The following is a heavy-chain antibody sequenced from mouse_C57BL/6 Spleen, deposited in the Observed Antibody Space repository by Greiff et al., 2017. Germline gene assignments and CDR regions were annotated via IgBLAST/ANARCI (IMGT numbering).Heavy chain of an antibody. J-gene: IGHJ3*01. CDR3: AIDGWFAY. V-gene: IGHV1-76*01. Sequence: VQLQQSGAELVRPGASVKLSCKASGYTFTDYYINWVKQRPGQGLEWIARIYPGSGNTYYNEKFKGKATLTAEKSSSTAYMQLSSLTSEDSAVYFCAIDGWFAYWGQGTLVTVSA. CDR2: IYPGSGNT. CDR1: GYTFTDYY.